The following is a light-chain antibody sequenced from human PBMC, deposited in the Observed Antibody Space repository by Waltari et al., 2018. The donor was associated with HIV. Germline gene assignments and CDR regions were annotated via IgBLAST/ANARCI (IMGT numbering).Light chain of an antibody. V-gene: IGLV4-69*01. J-gene: IGLJ2*01. CDR2: LNSDGIY. CDR3: QTWGTGIVV. CDR1: SGHSNYV. Sequence: LVLTQSPSASASLGASVRLTCTLSSGHSNYVIAWHQQRPEKGPRFLMRLNSDGIYTRGDGIPDRFSGSSSGAERYVTISSLQSDDEADYYCQTWGTGIVVFGGGTKLAVL.